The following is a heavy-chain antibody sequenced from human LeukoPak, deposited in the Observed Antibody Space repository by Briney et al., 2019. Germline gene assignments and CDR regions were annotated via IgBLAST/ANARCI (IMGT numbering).Heavy chain of an antibody. Sequence: ASVKVSCKASGYTFTSYDINWVRQATGQGLEWMGWMSPNSGNTGYAQKFQGRVTMTRNTSISTAYMELSSLRSEDTAVYYCARGAYCTNGVCYTDYFDYWGQGTLVTVSS. CDR2: MSPNSGNT. J-gene: IGHJ4*02. V-gene: IGHV1-8*01. CDR1: GYTFTSYD. D-gene: IGHD2-8*01. CDR3: ARGAYCTNGVCYTDYFDY.